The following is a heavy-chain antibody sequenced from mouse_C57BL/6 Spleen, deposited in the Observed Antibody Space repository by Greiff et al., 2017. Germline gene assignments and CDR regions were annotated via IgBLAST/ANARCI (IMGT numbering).Heavy chain of an antibody. CDR3: ARQLYYAIDY. CDR2: INPGSGGT. CDR1: GYAFTNYL. V-gene: IGHV1-54*01. D-gene: IGHD4-1*02. J-gene: IGHJ4*01. Sequence: VQLQQSGAELVRPGTSVKVSCKASGYAFTNYLIEWVKQRPGQGLEWIGVINPGSGGTNYNEKFKGKATLTADKTSSTAYLQLSSLTSEDSAGDFCARQLYYAIDYWGQGTSVTVSS.